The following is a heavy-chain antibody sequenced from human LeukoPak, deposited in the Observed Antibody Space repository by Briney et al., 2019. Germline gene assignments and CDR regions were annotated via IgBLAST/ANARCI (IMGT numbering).Heavy chain of an antibody. CDR2: IIPIFGTA. CDR3: ARLSGYCSSTSCYERYYYYYMDV. V-gene: IGHV1-69*06. Sequence: SVKVSCKASGYTFTSYGISWVRQAPGQGLEWMGGIIPIFGTANYAQKFQGRVTITADKSTSTAYMELSSLRSEDTAVYYCARLSGYCSSTSCYERYYYYYMDVWGKGTTVTVSS. J-gene: IGHJ6*03. D-gene: IGHD2-2*01. CDR1: GYTFTSYG.